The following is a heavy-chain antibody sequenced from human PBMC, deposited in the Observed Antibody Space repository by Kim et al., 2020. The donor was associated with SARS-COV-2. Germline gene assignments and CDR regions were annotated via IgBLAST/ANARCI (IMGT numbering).Heavy chain of an antibody. J-gene: IGHJ4*02. D-gene: IGHD3-3*01. CDR3: ARDYEKAGEAKGGYFYF. CDR2: ITPIFATA. CDR1: GGTFSNYG. Sequence: SVKVSCKASGGTFSNYGISWVRQAPGQGLEWMGGITPIFATANYAQKFQGRVTITADGSTSTAYMELRRLRSEDTAVYYCARDYEKAGEAKGGYFYFWGQGTVVTVSS. V-gene: IGHV1-69*13.